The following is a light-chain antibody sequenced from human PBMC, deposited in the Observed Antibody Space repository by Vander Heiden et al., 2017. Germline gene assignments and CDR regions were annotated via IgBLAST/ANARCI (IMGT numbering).Light chain of an antibody. CDR2: DAS. CDR3: QQSDSTPPYT. CDR1: QGIISY. V-gene: IGKV1-39*01. Sequence: DIQLTQSPSSLSAYVGDRVTITCRASQGIISYLNWYQQKPGKAPKLLIYDASNLQSGVPSRFSGGGSGTDFTLTISSLQPEDFATYYCQQSDSTPPYTFGQGTKLELK. J-gene: IGKJ2*01.